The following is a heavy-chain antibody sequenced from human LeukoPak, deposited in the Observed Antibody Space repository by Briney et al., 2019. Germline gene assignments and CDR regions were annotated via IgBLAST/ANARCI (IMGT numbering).Heavy chain of an antibody. CDR3: ARELSYYDSSGYLYNWFDP. V-gene: IGHV4-59*11. CDR2: VYYSGST. J-gene: IGHJ5*02. D-gene: IGHD3-22*01. CDR1: GGSISSHY. Sequence: PSETLSLTCTVSGGSISSHYWSWIRQPPGKGLEWIGYVYYSGSTNYNPSLKSRVTISVDTSKNQFSLNLSSVTAADTAVYYCARELSYYDSSGYLYNWFDPWGQGTLVTVSS.